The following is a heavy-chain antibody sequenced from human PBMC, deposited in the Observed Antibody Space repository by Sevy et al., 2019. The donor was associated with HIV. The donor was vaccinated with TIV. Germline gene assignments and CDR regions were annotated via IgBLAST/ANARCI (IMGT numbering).Heavy chain of an antibody. D-gene: IGHD4-17*01. CDR1: GYIFTDYY. CDR3: ARLTTQPTSDLYGLDV. Sequence: ASVKVSCKASGYIFTDYYIHWVRQAPGQGLEWMAWINSDSGVTNYAQRFQGEVTVTRDPSLSTAYLELTNLKSNDTAIYYCARLTTQPTSDLYGLDVWGQGTTVTASS. CDR2: INSDSGVT. J-gene: IGHJ6*02. V-gene: IGHV1-2*02.